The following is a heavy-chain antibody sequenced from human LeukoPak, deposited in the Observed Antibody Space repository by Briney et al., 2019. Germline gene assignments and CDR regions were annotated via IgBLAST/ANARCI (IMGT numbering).Heavy chain of an antibody. CDR2: ISYDGSNK. CDR3: AKGLQLWAPIDY. D-gene: IGHD5-18*01. CDR1: GFTFSSYG. J-gene: IGHJ4*02. Sequence: GGSLRLSCAASGFTFSSYGMHWVRQAPGKGLEWVAVISYDGSNKYYADSVKGRFTISRDNSKNTLYLQVNSLSAEDTAVYYCAKGLQLWAPIDYWGQGTLVTVSS. V-gene: IGHV3-30*18.